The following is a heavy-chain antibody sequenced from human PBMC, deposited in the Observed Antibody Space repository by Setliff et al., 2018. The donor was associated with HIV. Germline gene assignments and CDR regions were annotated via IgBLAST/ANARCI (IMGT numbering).Heavy chain of an antibody. CDR1: GFTFSDYS. Sequence: GSLRLSCAASGFTFSDYSMNWFRQTPGKGLEWVSFIHSSSSRIYYADSVKGRFTISRDNAKNSVHLEMSGLRNEDTALYYCVRDLMWAFDIWGQGTMVTVSS. V-gene: IGHV3-48*02. CDR3: VRDLMWAFDI. CDR2: IHSSSSRI. D-gene: IGHD1-26*01. J-gene: IGHJ3*02.